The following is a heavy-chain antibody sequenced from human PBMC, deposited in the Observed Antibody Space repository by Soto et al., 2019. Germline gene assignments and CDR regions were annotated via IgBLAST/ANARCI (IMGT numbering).Heavy chain of an antibody. CDR2: ISGSGSST. CDR3: AKAVTISGSFYYGMDV. V-gene: IGHV3-23*01. J-gene: IGHJ6*02. D-gene: IGHD3-3*01. CDR1: GFTFSNYA. Sequence: PGGSLRLSCAASGFTFSNYAMNWVRQAPGKGLKWVSGISGSGSSTYYADSVKGRFTISRDNSKNRMYLQVHSLRAEDTAAYYCAKAVTISGSFYYGMDVWGQGTTVTVS.